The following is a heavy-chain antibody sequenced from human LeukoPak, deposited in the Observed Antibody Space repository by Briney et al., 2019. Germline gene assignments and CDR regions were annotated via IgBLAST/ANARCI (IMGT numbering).Heavy chain of an antibody. CDR3: VRVRGYWLVRGYLYY. CDR2: IYYSGAN. J-gene: IGHJ4*02. D-gene: IGHD6-19*01. V-gene: IGHV4-39*01. CDR1: GGSMSSSSFY. Sequence: SETLSLTCTVSGGSMSSSSFYWGWMRQSPGKGLEWFGSIYYSGANHYNPFLKSRVTMSVDPSKNQFSVKLTSVTATDAAVYYCVRVRGYWLVRGYLYYWGQGTQGTASS.